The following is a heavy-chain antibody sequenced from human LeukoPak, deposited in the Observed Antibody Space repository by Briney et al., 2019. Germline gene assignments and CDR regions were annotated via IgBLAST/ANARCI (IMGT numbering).Heavy chain of an antibody. V-gene: IGHV3-21*01. J-gene: IGHJ4*02. Sequence: PGGSLRLSCAASGFMFSGYNMNWVRQAPGKGLEWVSSIGSSSSSIYYADSVKGRFTISRDNAKNSLYLQMNSLRAEDTAVYYCARDRWELRGEFVYWGQGTLVTVSS. CDR2: IGSSSSSI. CDR3: ARDRWELRGEFVY. CDR1: GFMFSGYN. D-gene: IGHD1-26*01.